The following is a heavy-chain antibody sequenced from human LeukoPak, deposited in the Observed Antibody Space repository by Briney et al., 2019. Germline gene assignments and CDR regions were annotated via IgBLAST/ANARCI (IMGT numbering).Heavy chain of an antibody. Sequence: GASVKVSCKASGGTFSSYAISWVRQAPGQGLEWMGRIIPIVGIANYAQKFQGRVTITADKSTSTAYMELSSLRSEDTAVYYCARDHRPAYYYDSSGPSGGDDAFDIWGQGTMVTVSS. CDR3: ARDHRPAYYYDSSGPSGGDDAFDI. D-gene: IGHD3-22*01. CDR2: IIPIVGIA. J-gene: IGHJ3*02. CDR1: GGTFSSYA. V-gene: IGHV1-69*04.